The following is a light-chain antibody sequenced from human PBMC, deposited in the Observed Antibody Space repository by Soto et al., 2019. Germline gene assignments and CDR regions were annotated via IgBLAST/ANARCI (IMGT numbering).Light chain of an antibody. V-gene: IGKV1-5*01. CDR2: DAS. CDR1: QSISSW. CDR3: QQYNSYWYT. Sequence: DIQMTQSPSTLSASVGDRVTITCRASQSISSWLAWYQQKPGKAPKLLIYDASSLESGVPSRFSGSGSGTEFTLTISSLQPDDFATYYCQQYNSYWYTFGQGTKLEFK. J-gene: IGKJ2*01.